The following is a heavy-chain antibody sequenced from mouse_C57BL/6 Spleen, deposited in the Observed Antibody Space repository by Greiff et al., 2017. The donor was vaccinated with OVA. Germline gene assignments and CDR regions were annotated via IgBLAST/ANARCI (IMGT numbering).Heavy chain of an antibody. CDR1: GFTFTDYY. Sequence: EVKLMESGGGLVQPGGSLSLSCAASGFTFTDYYMSWVRQPPGQALEWLGFIRNKANGYTTEYSASVKGRFTISRDNSQSILYLQMNALRAEDSATYYCARSSYDYDAWFAYWGQGTLVTVSA. V-gene: IGHV7-3*01. D-gene: IGHD2-4*01. J-gene: IGHJ3*01. CDR3: ARSSYDYDAWFAY. CDR2: IRNKANGYTT.